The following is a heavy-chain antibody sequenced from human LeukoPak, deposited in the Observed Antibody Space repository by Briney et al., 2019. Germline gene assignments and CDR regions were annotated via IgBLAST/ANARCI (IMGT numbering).Heavy chain of an antibody. D-gene: IGHD3-10*01. CDR1: GFTFSSYS. Sequence: GGSLRPSCAASGFTFSSYSMNWVRQAPGKGLEWVSYISSSSSTIYYADSVKGRFTISKDNAKNSLYLQMNSLRAEDTAVYYCARLYYGSGSYYNPAFDYWGQGTLVTVSS. J-gene: IGHJ4*02. CDR3: ARLYYGSGSYYNPAFDY. V-gene: IGHV3-48*04. CDR2: ISSSSSTI.